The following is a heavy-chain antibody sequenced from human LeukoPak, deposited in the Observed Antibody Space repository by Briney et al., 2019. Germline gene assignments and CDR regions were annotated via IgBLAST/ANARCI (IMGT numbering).Heavy chain of an antibody. J-gene: IGHJ3*02. CDR2: INSDGSST. D-gene: IGHD5-12*01. CDR3: ARGTGYAVFDI. V-gene: IGHV3-74*01. Sequence: PGGSLRLSCAASGFTFSSYWMRWVRQAPVKGLVWVSRINSDGSSTDYADSVKGRFTISRDNAKNTLYLQMNSLRAEDTAVYYCARGTGYAVFDIWGQGTMVTVAS. CDR1: GFTFSSYW.